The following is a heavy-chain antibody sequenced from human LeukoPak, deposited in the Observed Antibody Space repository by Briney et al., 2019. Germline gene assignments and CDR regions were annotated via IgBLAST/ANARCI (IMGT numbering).Heavy chain of an antibody. D-gene: IGHD1-26*01. J-gene: IGHJ4*02. CDR2: IRFDGSTH. Sequence: GGSLRLSCTASGFTFSSSGMNWVRQAPGKGLEGVAFIRFDGSTHYYADSVKGHFPVSRDNSKNTLYLQMNSLRDEDTAVYYCATETRGSYSEYWGQGTLLTVSS. CDR3: ATETRGSYSEY. CDR1: GFTFSSSG. V-gene: IGHV3-30*02.